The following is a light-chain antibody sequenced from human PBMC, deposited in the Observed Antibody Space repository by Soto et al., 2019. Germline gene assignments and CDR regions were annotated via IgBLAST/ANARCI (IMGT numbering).Light chain of an antibody. V-gene: IGKV3-15*01. J-gene: IGKJ1*01. CDR2: GAS. CDR3: QQYSDWPPT. CDR1: QSVSSN. Sequence: EIAMTQSPATLSVSPGERATLSCRASQSVSSNLAWYQQKPGQAPRLLIYGASTRATGVPARFSGSGSGTEFTLTISSLQSEDLGVYSCQQYSDWPPTFGQGTKVDIK.